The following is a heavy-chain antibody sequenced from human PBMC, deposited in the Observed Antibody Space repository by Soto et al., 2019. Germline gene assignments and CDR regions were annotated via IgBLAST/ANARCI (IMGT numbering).Heavy chain of an antibody. Sequence: SVKVSCKTSGGTFRNDIITWVRQAPGQGLEWIGRIIPLLDTTNYAQSFQGRVTITADKSTGTAYMELNSLRSEDTAVYFCAKNGQPPYYYYGLDVWGQGTKVTVSS. J-gene: IGHJ6*02. V-gene: IGHV1-69*08. CDR3: AKNGQPPYYYYGLDV. CDR2: IIPLLDTT. D-gene: IGHD2-8*01. CDR1: GGTFRNDI.